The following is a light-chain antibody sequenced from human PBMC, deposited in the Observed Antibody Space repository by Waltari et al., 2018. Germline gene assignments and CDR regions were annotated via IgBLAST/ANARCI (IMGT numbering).Light chain of an antibody. CDR1: SWHTNNI. CDR3: QTGGHGTWV. CDR2: VNSDGSH. V-gene: IGLV4-69*01. Sequence: QLVVTQSPSASASLVASVTLTCTLSSWHTNNIIAWLQQRQEKGPRYLMKVNSDGSHIRGDEIPDRFSGSSSGAERDLTISSLQSEDEADYYCQTGGHGTWVFDGGTKLTVL. J-gene: IGLJ3*02.